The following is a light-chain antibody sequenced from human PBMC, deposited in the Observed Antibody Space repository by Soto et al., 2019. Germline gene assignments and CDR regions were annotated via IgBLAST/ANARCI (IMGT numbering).Light chain of an antibody. Sequence: DIQMTQSPSSLSASVGDRVTITCRASEDIRDDLGWFQQKPGKVPTALISRVSRLQNGVPSRFIGSGSGTTFTLKITSLQPEDFATYFCLQCRSFPRAFGQGTKVE. CDR3: LQCRSFPRA. CDR2: RVS. CDR1: EDIRDD. J-gene: IGKJ1*01. V-gene: IGKV1-17*01.